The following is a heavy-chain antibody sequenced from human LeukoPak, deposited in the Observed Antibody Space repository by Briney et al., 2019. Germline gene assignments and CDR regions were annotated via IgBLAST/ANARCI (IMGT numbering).Heavy chain of an antibody. D-gene: IGHD6-19*01. Sequence: PSETLSLTCTVSGGSISSYYWSWIRQPPGKGLEWIGYVYYSGSTNYNPSLKSRVTISVDTSKNQFSLKLSSVTAAATAVYYCARESSVPFFDPWGQGTLVTVSS. CDR2: VYYSGST. CDR1: GGSISSYY. CDR3: ARESSVPFFDP. V-gene: IGHV4-59*01. J-gene: IGHJ5*02.